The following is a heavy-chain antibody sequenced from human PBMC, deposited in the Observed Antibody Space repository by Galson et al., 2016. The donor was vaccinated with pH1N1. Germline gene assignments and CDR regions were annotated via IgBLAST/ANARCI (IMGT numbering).Heavy chain of an antibody. V-gene: IGHV5-51*03. CDR2: IFPGDSDT. D-gene: IGHD2-21*01. CDR3: ARSPADPGYSYYYMDV. J-gene: IGHJ6*03. CDR1: GYSFTSYW. Sequence: QSGAEVKKPGESLKISCKGSGYSFTSYWIGWVRQMPGKGLEWMGIIFPGDSDTRYSPSFQGQVTISADKSISTAYLQWNSPRASDTAMYYCARSPADPGYSYYYMDVWGKGTTVSVSS.